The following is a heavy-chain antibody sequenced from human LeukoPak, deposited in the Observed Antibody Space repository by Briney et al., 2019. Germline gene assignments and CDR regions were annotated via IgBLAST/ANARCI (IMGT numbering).Heavy chain of an antibody. Sequence: SETLSLTCTVSGDSISSDIYYWTWIRQPPGKGLEWIGYIYHGGSSHYNPSLKGRVTMSLDRSKSQFSLKLNSVTAADTAVYYCARNYDFWSGNGYFDPWGQGTLVTVSS. CDR3: ARNYDFWSGNGYFDP. D-gene: IGHD3-3*01. J-gene: IGHJ5*02. V-gene: IGHV4-30-2*01. CDR2: IYHGGSS. CDR1: GDSISSDIYY.